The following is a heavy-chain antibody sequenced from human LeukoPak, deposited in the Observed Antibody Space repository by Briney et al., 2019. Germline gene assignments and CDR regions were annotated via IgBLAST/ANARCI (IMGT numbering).Heavy chain of an antibody. D-gene: IGHD1-1*01. J-gene: IGHJ6*03. CDR1: GGPFSAYA. V-gene: IGHV1-69*13. Sequence: SVKVSCKASGGPFSAYAINWVRQAPGQGLEWMGGIIPIFGTSNYAQKFQGRITITSDESTNTAYMDLSSLRSEDTAVYYCAKSGSNWNREDYYYYYMDVWGNGTTVTVSS. CDR3: AKSGSNWNREDYYYYYMDV. CDR2: IIPIFGTS.